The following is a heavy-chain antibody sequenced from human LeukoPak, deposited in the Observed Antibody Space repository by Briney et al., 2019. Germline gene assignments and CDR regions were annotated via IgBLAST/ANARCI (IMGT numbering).Heavy chain of an antibody. CDR3: AKSGLAYCGGDCYPADY. Sequence: GGSLRLSCAASGFTFSSYGMHWVRQAPGKGLEWVAGISYDGSNKYYADSVKGRFTISRDNSKNTLYLQMNSLRAEDTAVYYCAKSGLAYCGGDCYPADYWGQGTLVTVSS. D-gene: IGHD2-21*02. J-gene: IGHJ4*02. CDR1: GFTFSSYG. CDR2: ISYDGSNK. V-gene: IGHV3-30*18.